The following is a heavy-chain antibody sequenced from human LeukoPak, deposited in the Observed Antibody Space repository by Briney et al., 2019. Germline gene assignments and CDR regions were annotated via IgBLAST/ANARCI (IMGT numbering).Heavy chain of an antibody. CDR1: GFTFSNYG. CDR3: ARDGSPPSGTDLDY. J-gene: IGHJ4*02. CDR2: IGATGADT. Sequence: PGGSLRLSCAASGFTFSNYGMSWIRQAPGKGLEWVSGIGATGADTYFGDSVKGRSTISRDNSKKTPYLQLNSLRAEDTALYYCARDGSPPSGTDLDYWGQGTLVTVSS. D-gene: IGHD1-1*01. V-gene: IGHV3-23*01.